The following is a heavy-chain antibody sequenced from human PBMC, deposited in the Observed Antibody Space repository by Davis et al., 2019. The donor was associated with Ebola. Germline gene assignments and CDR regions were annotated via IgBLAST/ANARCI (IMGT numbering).Heavy chain of an antibody. J-gene: IGHJ4*02. CDR3: ARSIPTGIWFGELDY. CDR2: ISSSGGTI. V-gene: IGHV3-48*04. CDR1: GFTFSSYG. Sequence: GESLKISCAASGFTFSSYGMHWVRQAPGKGLEWVSYISSSGGTIYYADSVKGRFTISRDNAKNSLYLQMNSLRAEDTAVYYCARSIPTGIWFGELDYWGQGTLVTVSS. D-gene: IGHD3-10*01.